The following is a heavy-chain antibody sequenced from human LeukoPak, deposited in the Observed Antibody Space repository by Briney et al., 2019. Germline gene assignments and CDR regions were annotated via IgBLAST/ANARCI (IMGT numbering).Heavy chain of an antibody. J-gene: IGHJ6*02. Sequence: GGSLRLSCAASGFTFSSYAMHWVRQAPGKGLEWVAVISYDGSNKYYADSVKGRFTISRDNSKNTLYLQMNSLRAEDTAVYYCARVKPQPHPDLYSGYDYYYYYGMDVWGQGTTVTVSS. CDR3: ARVKPQPHPDLYSGYDYYYYYGMDV. V-gene: IGHV3-30-3*01. CDR1: GFTFSSYA. D-gene: IGHD5-12*01. CDR2: ISYDGSNK.